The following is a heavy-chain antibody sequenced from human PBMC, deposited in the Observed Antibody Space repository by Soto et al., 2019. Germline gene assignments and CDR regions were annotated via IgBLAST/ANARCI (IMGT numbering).Heavy chain of an antibody. Sequence: ESGPTLVNPTQTLTLTCTFSGFSLRTIGVGVGWIRQPPGKAPEWLALIYWNDDKRYSPSLKSRLTITKDTSKNQVVLTMTDMDPVDTGTYYCAQRLGSRGSFDYWGQGSLVTVSS. CDR3: AQRLGSRGSFDY. D-gene: IGHD6-25*01. CDR1: GFSLRTIGVG. CDR2: IYWNDDK. J-gene: IGHJ4*02. V-gene: IGHV2-5*01.